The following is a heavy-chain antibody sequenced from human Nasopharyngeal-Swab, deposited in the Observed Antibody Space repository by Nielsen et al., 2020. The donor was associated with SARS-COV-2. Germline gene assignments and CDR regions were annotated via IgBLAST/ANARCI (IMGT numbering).Heavy chain of an antibody. Sequence: ASVKVSCKASGYTFTGYYMHWVRQAPGQGLEWMGWINPNSGGTNYAQKFQGWVTMTRDTSISTAYMELSRLRSDDTAVYYCARGGYQYDFWSGYPWWDWFDPWGQGTLVTVSS. V-gene: IGHV1-2*04. CDR2: INPNSGGT. J-gene: IGHJ5*02. CDR3: ARGGYQYDFWSGYPWWDWFDP. CDR1: GYTFTGYY. D-gene: IGHD3-3*01.